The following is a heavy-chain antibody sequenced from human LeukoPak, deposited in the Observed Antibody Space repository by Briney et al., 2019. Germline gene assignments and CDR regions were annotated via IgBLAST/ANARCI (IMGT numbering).Heavy chain of an antibody. CDR3: ARTTSLTASGYDY. J-gene: IGHJ4*02. Sequence: SETLSLTCTVSGGSISSYYWSWIRQPPGKGLEWIGYIYYSGSTNYNPSLKSRVTISVDTSKNQFSLKLSSVTAADTAVYFCARTTSLTASGYDYWGQGTLVTVSS. V-gene: IGHV4-59*01. CDR1: GGSISSYY. CDR2: IYYSGST. D-gene: IGHD4-17*01.